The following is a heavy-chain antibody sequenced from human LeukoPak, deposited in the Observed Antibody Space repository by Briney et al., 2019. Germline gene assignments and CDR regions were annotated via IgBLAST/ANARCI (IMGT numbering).Heavy chain of an antibody. J-gene: IGHJ4*02. CDR3: ARGRPGIAAPAPTN. D-gene: IGHD6-13*01. V-gene: IGHV1-2*02. CDR2: INPNSGGT. CDR1: GYTFTGYY. Sequence: GASVKVSCKASGYTFTGYYMHWVRQAPGQGLEWMGWINPNSGGTNYAQKFQGRVTMTRDTSISTAYMELSRLRSDDTAVYYCARGRPGIAAPAPTNRGQGTLVTVSS.